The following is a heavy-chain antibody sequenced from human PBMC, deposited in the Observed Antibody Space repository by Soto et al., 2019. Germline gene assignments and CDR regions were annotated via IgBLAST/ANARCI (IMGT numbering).Heavy chain of an antibody. CDR2: ISASGGST. CDR1: GITLSSYA. J-gene: IGHJ4*02. CDR3: ARARDEYSSGWRYEY. D-gene: IGHD6-19*01. Sequence: EVQLLESGGDLVQPGGSLRLSRAASGITLSSYAMSWVREAPGKGPEWVSGISASGGSTYYADSVKGRFTISRDNSKNTLYLQMNSLRAEDTAVYYCARARDEYSSGWRYEYWGQGTLVTVSS. V-gene: IGHV3-23*01.